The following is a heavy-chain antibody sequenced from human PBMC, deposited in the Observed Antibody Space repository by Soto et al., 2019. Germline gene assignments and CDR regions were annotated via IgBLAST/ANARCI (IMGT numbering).Heavy chain of an antibody. CDR3: ADWARHCSGADCRA. D-gene: IGHD2-15*01. V-gene: IGHV3-23*01. CDR2: ISGSGTIT. CDR1: GFPFSSRA. J-gene: IGHJ5*02. Sequence: EVQLLESGGGLVQPGGSLRLSCAASGFPFSSRAMSWVRQAPGKGLEWVSAISGSGTITYYADSVKGRFTISGDTSKNSLYLQMNSLRADDSGVYYCADWARHCSGADCRAWGQGTLVIVSS.